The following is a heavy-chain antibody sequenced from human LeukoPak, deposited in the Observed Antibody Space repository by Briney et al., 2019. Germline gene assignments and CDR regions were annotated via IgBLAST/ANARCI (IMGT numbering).Heavy chain of an antibody. D-gene: IGHD2-2*01. CDR3: AREGDIVVVPAESRIGDAFDI. V-gene: IGHV4-61*02. CDR2: IYTSGST. J-gene: IGHJ3*02. Sequence: SQTLSLTCTVSGGSIGSGSYYWSWIRQPAGKGLEWIGRIYTSGSTNYNPSLKSRVTISVDTSKNQFSLRLSSVTAADTAVYYCAREGDIVVVPAESRIGDAFDIWGQGTMVTVSS. CDR1: GGSIGSGSYY.